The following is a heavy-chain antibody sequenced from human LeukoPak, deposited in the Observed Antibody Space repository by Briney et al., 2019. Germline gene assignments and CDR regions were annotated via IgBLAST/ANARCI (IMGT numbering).Heavy chain of an antibody. CDR1: GYTFTGYY. J-gene: IGHJ4*02. CDR3: ARVDYYGSGSQGPYFDY. CDR2: INPKSGDT. V-gene: IGHV1-2*02. Sequence: ASVKVSCKASGYTFTGYYMHWVRQAPGQGLQWMGRINPKSGDTNYAQNFQGRVTMTRDTSINTAYMELSRLRSDGTAVYFCARVDYYGSGSQGPYFDYWGQGTLVTVSS. D-gene: IGHD3-10*01.